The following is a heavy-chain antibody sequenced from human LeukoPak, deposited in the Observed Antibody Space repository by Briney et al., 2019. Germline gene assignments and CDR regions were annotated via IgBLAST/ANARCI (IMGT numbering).Heavy chain of an antibody. CDR1: GGSISSYY. Sequence: SETLSLTCTISGGSISSYYWSWIRQPPGKGLEWIGYIYYSGSTNYNPSLKSRVTISVDTSKNQFSLKLSSVTAADTAVYYCARGGITTSRWFDPWGQGTLVTVSS. V-gene: IGHV4-59*01. CDR3: ARGGITTSRWFDP. J-gene: IGHJ5*02. D-gene: IGHD3-3*01. CDR2: IYYSGST.